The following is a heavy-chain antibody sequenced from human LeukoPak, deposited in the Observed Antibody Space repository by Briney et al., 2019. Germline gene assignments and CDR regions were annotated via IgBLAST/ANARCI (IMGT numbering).Heavy chain of an antibody. CDR3: ARDLNYYDSSGYLRYGTSDY. V-gene: IGHV3-11*01. D-gene: IGHD3-22*01. Sequence: PGGSLRLSCAASGFTFSDYYMSWIRQAPGKGLEWVSYISSSGSTIYCADSVKGRFTISRDNAKNSLYLQMNSLRAEDTAVYYCARDLNYYDSSGYLRYGTSDYWGQGTLVTVSS. J-gene: IGHJ4*02. CDR2: ISSSGSTI. CDR1: GFTFSDYY.